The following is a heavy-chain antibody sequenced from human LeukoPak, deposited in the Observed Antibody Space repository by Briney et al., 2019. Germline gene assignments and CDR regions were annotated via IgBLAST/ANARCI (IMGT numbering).Heavy chain of an antibody. CDR2: IYPRDGST. CDR3: ARASSYYDSSGYYL. D-gene: IGHD3-22*01. CDR1: GYTFTSNY. V-gene: IGHV1-46*01. J-gene: IGHJ4*02. Sequence: ASVKVSCKASGYTFTSNYIHWVRQAPGQGLEWMGMIYPRDGSTSYAQKFQGRVTVTRDTSTSTVHMELSGLRAEDTAVYYCARASSYYDSSGYYLWGQGTLVTASS.